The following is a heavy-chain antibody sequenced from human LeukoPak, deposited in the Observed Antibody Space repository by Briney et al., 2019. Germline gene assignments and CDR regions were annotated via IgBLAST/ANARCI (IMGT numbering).Heavy chain of an antibody. CDR3: ARYLAVAGNWFDP. Sequence: SQTLSLTCALSGDSVSSNSAAWHWIRQSPSRGLEWLGRTYYRSKWYNDYAVSVKSRITINPDTSKNQFSLQLNSVTPEDTAVYYCARYLAVAGNWFDPWGQGTLVTVSS. V-gene: IGHV6-1*01. D-gene: IGHD6-19*01. CDR1: GDSVSSNSAA. J-gene: IGHJ5*02. CDR2: TYYRSKWYN.